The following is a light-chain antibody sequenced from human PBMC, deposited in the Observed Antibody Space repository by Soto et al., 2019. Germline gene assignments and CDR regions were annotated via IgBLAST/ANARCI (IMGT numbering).Light chain of an antibody. V-gene: IGLV1-44*01. J-gene: IGLJ2*01. CDR3: AAWDDRLNGVV. CDR2: SNN. Sequence: QSALTQPPSASGTPGQRVTISCSGSSSNIGSKTVNWYQQLPGTAPKLLIYSNNQRPSGVPDRFSGSKSGTSASLAISGLQSEDEADYYCAAWDDRLNGVVFGGGTKLTVL. CDR1: SSNIGSKT.